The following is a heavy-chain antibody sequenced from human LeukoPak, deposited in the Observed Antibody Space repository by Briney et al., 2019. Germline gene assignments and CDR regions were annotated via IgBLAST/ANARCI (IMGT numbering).Heavy chain of an antibody. J-gene: IGHJ4*02. D-gene: IGHD2-2*01. CDR2: ITAYNGNT. Sequence: ASVKVSCKASGYTFTSYGINWVRQAPGQGLEWMGRITAYNGNTNYAQKVQGRVTMTTDTSTSTAYMELRSLTSDDTAVYYCARDRLGYCTSTTCAAVDFWGQGTLVTVSS. CDR1: GYTFTSYG. CDR3: ARDRLGYCTSTTCAAVDF. V-gene: IGHV1-18*01.